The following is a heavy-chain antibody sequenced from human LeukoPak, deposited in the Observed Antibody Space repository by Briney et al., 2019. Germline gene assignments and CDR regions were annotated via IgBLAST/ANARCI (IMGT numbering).Heavy chain of an antibody. CDR3: TTTRGYFDY. CDR1: GFTFNNAW. Sequence: GGSLRLSCAASGFTFNNAWMNWVRQAPGKGLEWVGHINTNTDGGTTDYAAPVKGRFTISRDDSKNTLYLQMNSLKTEDTAVYYCTTTRGYFDYWGQGARVSVSS. J-gene: IGHJ4*02. V-gene: IGHV3-15*01. CDR2: INTNTDGGTT.